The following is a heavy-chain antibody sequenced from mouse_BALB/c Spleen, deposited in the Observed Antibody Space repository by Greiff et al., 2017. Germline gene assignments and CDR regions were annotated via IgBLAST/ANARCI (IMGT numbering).Heavy chain of an antibody. J-gene: IGHJ4*01. D-gene: IGHD2-3*01. V-gene: IGHV1-5*01. CDR2: IYPGNSDT. Sequence: EVQLQQSGTVLARPGASVKMSCKASGYSFTSYWMHWVKQRPGQGLEWIGAIYPGNSDTSYNQKFKGKAKLTAVTSASTAYMELSSLTNEDSAVYYCTREDGYYGAMDYWGQGTSVTVSS. CDR1: GYSFTSYW. CDR3: TREDGYYGAMDY.